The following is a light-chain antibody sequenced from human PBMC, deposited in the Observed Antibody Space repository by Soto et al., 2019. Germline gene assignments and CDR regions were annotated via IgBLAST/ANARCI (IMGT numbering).Light chain of an antibody. J-gene: IGKJ4*01. Sequence: DIQMTQSPSTLSASVGDRVTITCRASQSFSSWLAWYQQKPGKVPKLLIYDASILESGDPSRFSGSGSGTEFTLTISSLQPDDFATYYCQQYNSYWLTFGGGTKVEIK. CDR3: QQYNSYWLT. CDR2: DAS. CDR1: QSFSSW. V-gene: IGKV1-5*01.